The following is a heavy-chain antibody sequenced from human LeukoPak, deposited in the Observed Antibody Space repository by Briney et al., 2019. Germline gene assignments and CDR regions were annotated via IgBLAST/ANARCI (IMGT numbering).Heavy chain of an antibody. D-gene: IGHD5-24*01. CDR1: GGPISSSNW. J-gene: IGHJ5*02. CDR2: IYHSGST. V-gene: IGHV4-4*02. Sequence: SGTLSLTCAVSGGPISSSNWWSWVRQPPGKGLEWIGEIYHSGSTNYNPSLKSRVTISVDKSKNQFSLKLSSVTAADTAVYYCAREMATIKGWFDPWGQGTLVTVSS. CDR3: AREMATIKGWFDP.